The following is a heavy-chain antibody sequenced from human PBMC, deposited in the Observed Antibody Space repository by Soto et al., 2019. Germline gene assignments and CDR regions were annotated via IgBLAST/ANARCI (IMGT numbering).Heavy chain of an antibody. CDR1: GYSFTSYA. CDR3: ARNVPHTGYYNH. CDR2: IFAGNGDT. V-gene: IGHV1-3*01. D-gene: IGHD3-9*01. J-gene: IGHJ5*02. Sequence: QVRLVQSGTEVKKPGASMKLSCKASGYSFTSYAIHWVRRAPGQRLEWMGWIFAGNGDTEYSPKFQDRVTITRDTSASTTYIQLTSLGSEDTAVYYCARNVPHTGYYNHWGQGTLVTVSS.